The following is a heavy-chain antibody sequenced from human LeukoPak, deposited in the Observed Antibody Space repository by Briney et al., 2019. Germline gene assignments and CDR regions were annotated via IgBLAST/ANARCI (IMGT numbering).Heavy chain of an antibody. Sequence: SETLSLTCTVSGVSISSSNSYWGWIRQPPGKGLEWIGSIYYSGNTYYNASLKSQVSISIDPSKNKFSLRLTSVTAADTAVYYCARQTGSGLFILPGGQGTLVTVSS. CDR1: GVSISSSNSY. J-gene: IGHJ4*02. CDR3: ARQTGSGLFILP. D-gene: IGHD3/OR15-3a*01. V-gene: IGHV4-39*01. CDR2: IYYSGNT.